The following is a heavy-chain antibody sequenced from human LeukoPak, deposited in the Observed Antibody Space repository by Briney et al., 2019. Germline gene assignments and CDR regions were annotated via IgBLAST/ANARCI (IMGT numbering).Heavy chain of an antibody. Sequence: ASVKVSCKASGYTFTSYGISWVRQAPGQGLEWMGWISAYNGNTNYAQKLQGRVTMTTDTSTSTAYMELRSLRSDDTAVYYCARDIQMGDILTGYISYYYYYMGVWGKGTTVTVSS. V-gene: IGHV1-18*01. J-gene: IGHJ6*03. CDR1: GYTFTSYG. CDR3: ARDIQMGDILTGYISYYYYYMGV. CDR2: ISAYNGNT. D-gene: IGHD3-9*01.